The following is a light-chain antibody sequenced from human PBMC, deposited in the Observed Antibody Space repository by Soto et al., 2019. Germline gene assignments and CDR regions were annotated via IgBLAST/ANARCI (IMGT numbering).Light chain of an antibody. Sequence: ETVLTQSPGTLSSSPGERATLSCRASQSVGGSLAWYQQRPGQAPRLLVYHTSNRATGIPDRFSASGSGTNFSLTKSSLEPEEVAVYYCQHYESSPRRFGQGS. CDR1: QSVGGS. CDR2: HTS. CDR3: QHYESSPRR. V-gene: IGKV3-20*01. J-gene: IGKJ1*01.